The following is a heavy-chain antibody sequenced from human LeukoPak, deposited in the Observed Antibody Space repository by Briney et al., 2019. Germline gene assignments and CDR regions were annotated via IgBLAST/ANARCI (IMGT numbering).Heavy chain of an antibody. CDR2: ISGGST. J-gene: IGHJ4*02. CDR1: GFTFSSYA. V-gene: IGHV3-23*01. Sequence: PGGSLRLSCAASGFTFSSYAMSWVRQAPGKGLEWVSAISGGSTYYADSVKGRFTISRDNSKNTLYLQMNSLRAEDTAVYYYAKAITMIVVVRHYFDYWGQGTLVTVSS. CDR3: AKAITMIVVVRHYFDY. D-gene: IGHD3-22*01.